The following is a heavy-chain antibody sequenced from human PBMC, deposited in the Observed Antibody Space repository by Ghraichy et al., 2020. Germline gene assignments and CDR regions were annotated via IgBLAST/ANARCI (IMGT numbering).Heavy chain of an antibody. CDR1: GFTFSNFW. CDR2: IKQDGSKT. J-gene: IGHJ4*02. CDR3: ARDVWSAVDY. D-gene: IGHD3-3*01. V-gene: IGHV3-7*03. Sequence: GGSLRLSCAASGFTFSNFWMTWVRQTPGKGLEWVANIKQDGSKTYYVDSVKGRFTISRDNAKNSLYLQMNRLRVEDTAVYYCARDVWSAVDYWGQGTLVTVSS.